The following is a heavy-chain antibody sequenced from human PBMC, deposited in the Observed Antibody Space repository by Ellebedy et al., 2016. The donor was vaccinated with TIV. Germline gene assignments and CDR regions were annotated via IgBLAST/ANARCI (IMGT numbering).Heavy chain of an antibody. J-gene: IGHJ3*01. V-gene: IGHV3-23*01. CDR1: GLTFSSHA. Sequence: GESLKISCAASGLTFSSHAMSWVRQAPGKGLEWVSSITESGGNTYYAESVKGRFTISIDNSKDTLFLQMNSLRAEDTAIYFCARDPVGVGPAFDVWGQGTMVTVSS. CDR3: ARDPVGVGPAFDV. CDR2: ITESGGNT. D-gene: IGHD4-23*01.